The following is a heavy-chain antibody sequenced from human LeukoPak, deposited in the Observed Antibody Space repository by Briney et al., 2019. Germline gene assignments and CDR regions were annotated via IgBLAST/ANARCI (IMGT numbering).Heavy chain of an antibody. D-gene: IGHD3-9*01. Sequence: GASVKFSCKASGYTFTGYYMHWVRQAPGQGLEWMGWINPNSGGTNYAQKFQGRVTMTRDTSISTAYMELSRLRSDDTAVYYCARVRTAGYYDILTGYRVFDYWGQGTLVTVSS. CDR1: GYTFTGYY. V-gene: IGHV1-2*02. CDR3: ARVRTAGYYDILTGYRVFDY. J-gene: IGHJ4*02. CDR2: INPNSGGT.